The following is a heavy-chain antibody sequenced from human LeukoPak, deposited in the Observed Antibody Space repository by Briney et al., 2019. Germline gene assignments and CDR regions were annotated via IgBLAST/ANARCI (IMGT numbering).Heavy chain of an antibody. J-gene: IGHJ5*02. Sequence: PGGSLRLSCVASGFSFSDYWVSWVRQTPGKGLEWLANINQYGTEKYYADSMKGRFTISRDNAKNSLYLQMNSLRVEDSGVYYCAGDPDSGDAYNWFDPWGQGTQVTVSS. D-gene: IGHD4-17*01. CDR2: INQYGTEK. CDR1: GFSFSDYW. V-gene: IGHV3-7*01. CDR3: AGDPDSGDAYNWFDP.